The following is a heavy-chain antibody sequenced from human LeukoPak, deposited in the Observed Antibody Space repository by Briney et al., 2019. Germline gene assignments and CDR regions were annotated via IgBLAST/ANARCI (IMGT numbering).Heavy chain of an antibody. CDR2: ISSSSSSTI. J-gene: IGHJ4*02. CDR1: GFTFSSYS. V-gene: IGHV3-48*02. Sequence: PGGSLRLSCAASGFTFSSYSMNWVRQAPGKGLEWVSYISSSSSSTIYYADSVKGRFTISRDNAKNSLYLQMNSLRDEDTAVYYCASTVQQNWGQGTLVTVSS. D-gene: IGHD1/OR15-1a*01. CDR3: ASTVQQN.